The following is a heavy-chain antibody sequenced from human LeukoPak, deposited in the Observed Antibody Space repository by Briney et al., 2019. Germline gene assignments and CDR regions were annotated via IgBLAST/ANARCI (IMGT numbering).Heavy chain of an antibody. D-gene: IGHD3-22*01. J-gene: IGHJ4*02. V-gene: IGHV4-39*01. Sequence: PSETLSLTCSVSGGSIISNNYYWGWIRQPPGKGLEWIGSIHYSGSPYHNPSLKSRVPISVDTSKNPFSLKLSSVTAADMAVYYCARLLYDRSGYYYFDYWGQGTLVTVSS. CDR2: IHYSGSP. CDR1: GGSIISNNYY. CDR3: ARLLYDRSGYYYFDY.